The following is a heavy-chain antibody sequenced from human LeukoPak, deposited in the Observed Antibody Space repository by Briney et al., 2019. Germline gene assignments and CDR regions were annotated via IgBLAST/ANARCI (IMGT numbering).Heavy chain of an antibody. V-gene: IGHV3-21*01. J-gene: IGHJ6*03. CDR2: ISSSSSLI. CDR3: AKVDRGDYSSSPVPYYNYYMNV. CDR1: GFTFSYYS. D-gene: IGHD6-13*01. Sequence: GGSLRLSCAASGFTFSYYSMNWVRQAPGRGLEWVSCISSSSSLIFYSDSVRGRFTISRDNAKNLLYLHMNSLRVEDTEVYYCAKVDRGDYSSSPVPYYNYYMNVWGKGTTVTVSS.